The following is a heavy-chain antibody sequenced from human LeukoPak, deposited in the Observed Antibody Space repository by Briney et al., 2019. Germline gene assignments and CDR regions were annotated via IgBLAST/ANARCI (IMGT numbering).Heavy chain of an antibody. D-gene: IGHD2-2*01. J-gene: IGHJ4*02. Sequence: GGSLRLSCVVSGFTFSNYAMSWVRQAPGKGLEWVSSISRRSDFIFYADSVKGRFTVSRDNAKNSLFLQLNSLRAEDTALYYCARDYCSGPTCYPLDLWGQGTLVSVSS. CDR3: ARDYCSGPTCYPLDL. CDR2: ISRRSDFI. V-gene: IGHV3-21*01. CDR1: GFTFSNYA.